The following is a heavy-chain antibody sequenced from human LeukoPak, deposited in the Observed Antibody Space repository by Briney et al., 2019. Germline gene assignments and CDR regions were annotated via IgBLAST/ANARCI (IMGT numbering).Heavy chain of an antibody. J-gene: IGHJ4*02. CDR3: ARGPRAAADDY. CDR2: INAGNGNT. CDR1: GYTFINFA. Sequence: EASVKVSCKCSGYTFINFALNWGRPVPGQRPGWVGWINAGNGNTKYSQKFQGRVIITRDTSASTAYMELSSLTSEDTAVYYCARGPRAAADDYWGQGTLVTLSS. D-gene: IGHD6-13*01. V-gene: IGHV1-3*01.